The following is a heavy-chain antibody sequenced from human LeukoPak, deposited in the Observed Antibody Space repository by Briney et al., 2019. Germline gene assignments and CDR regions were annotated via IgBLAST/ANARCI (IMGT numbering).Heavy chain of an antibody. CDR3: ARDRRAADIVVVVAATHNWFDP. Sequence: PSETLSLTCTVSGGSFSTYYWGWIRQPPGKGLEWIGSIYYSGSTYYNPSLKSRVTISVDTSKNQFSLKLSSVTAADTAVYYCARDRRAADIVVVVAATHNWFDPWGQGTLVTVSS. D-gene: IGHD2-15*01. V-gene: IGHV4-39*07. CDR2: IYYSGST. J-gene: IGHJ5*02. CDR1: GGSFSTYY.